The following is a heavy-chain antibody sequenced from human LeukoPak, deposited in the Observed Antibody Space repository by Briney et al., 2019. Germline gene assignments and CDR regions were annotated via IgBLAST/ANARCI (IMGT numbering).Heavy chain of an antibody. CDR3: ARISSNTGPKTVDY. V-gene: IGHV1-18*01. CDR2: ISAYNGNT. D-gene: IGHD4-11*01. CDR1: GYTFTSYG. Sequence: GASVKVSCKASGYTFTSYGISWVRQAPGQGLEWMGWISAYNGNTNYAQKLQGRVTMTTDTSTSTAYMELRSLRSDDTAVYYCARISSNTGPKTVDYWGQGTLVTVSS. J-gene: IGHJ4*02.